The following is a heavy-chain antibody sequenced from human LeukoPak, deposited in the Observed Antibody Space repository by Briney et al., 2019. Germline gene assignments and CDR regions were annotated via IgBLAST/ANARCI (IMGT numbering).Heavy chain of an antibody. J-gene: IGHJ4*02. D-gene: IGHD3-10*01. V-gene: IGHV4-59*01. Sequence: SETLSLTCTVSGDSISSYYWSWIRQPPGKGLEWIGYIYYSGSTNYNPSLKSRITISVDTSKNQFSLKLSSVTAADTAVYYCASLPGRYGSGSYDFDYWGQGTLVTVSS. CDR2: IYYSGST. CDR1: GDSISSYY. CDR3: ASLPGRYGSGSYDFDY.